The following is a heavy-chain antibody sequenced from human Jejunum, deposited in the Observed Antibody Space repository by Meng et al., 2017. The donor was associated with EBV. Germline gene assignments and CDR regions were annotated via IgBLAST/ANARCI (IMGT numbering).Heavy chain of an antibody. CDR3: ARAGYCSSTTCPRWFDP. Sequence: QVEEACPGLVKPSETLSLTCTVSGGSIRSSGYYWGWIRQPPGKGLQWIGSIYDSGTTYYNPSLRSRVTISVDTSKNQFSLKLNSVTAADTAVYYCARAGYCSSTTCPRWFDPWGQGTLVTVSS. J-gene: IGHJ5*02. CDR1: GGSIRSSGYY. CDR2: IYDSGTT. D-gene: IGHD2-2*01. V-gene: IGHV4-39*07.